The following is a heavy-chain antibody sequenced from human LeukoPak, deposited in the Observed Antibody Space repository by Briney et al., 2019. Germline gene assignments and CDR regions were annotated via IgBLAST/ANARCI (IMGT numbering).Heavy chain of an antibody. CDR3: AREANYYYAMDV. CDR1: GFTFSSYW. Sequence: PGGSLRLSCAASGFTFSSYWMHWVRQAPGKGLVWVSRINSDGSSTSYADSVKGRFTISRDNAKNTLYLQMNSLRAEDTAVYYCAREANYYYAMDVWGQGTTVTVSS. J-gene: IGHJ6*02. CDR2: INSDGSST. V-gene: IGHV3-74*01.